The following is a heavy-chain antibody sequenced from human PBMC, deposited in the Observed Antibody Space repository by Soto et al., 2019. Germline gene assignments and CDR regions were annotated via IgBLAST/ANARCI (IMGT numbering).Heavy chain of an antibody. V-gene: IGHV1-18*01. CDR2: ISAYNGNT. CDR3: ARGYCSGGSCYSAYFQH. D-gene: IGHD2-15*01. J-gene: IGHJ1*01. CDR1: GYTFTSYG. Sequence: QVQLVQSGAEVKKPGASVKVSCKASGYTFTSYGISWVRQAPGQGLEWMGWISAYNGNTNYAQKLQGRATMTTDTSTSTAYMELRSLRSDDTAVYYCARGYCSGGSCYSAYFQHWGQGTLVTVSS.